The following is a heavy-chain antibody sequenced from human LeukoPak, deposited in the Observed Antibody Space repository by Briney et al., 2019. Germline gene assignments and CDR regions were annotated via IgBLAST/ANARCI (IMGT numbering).Heavy chain of an antibody. J-gene: IGHJ6*02. CDR1: GGSFSGYY. D-gene: IGHD3-10*01. CDR3: ARARYYYGSGSYFRYYYGMDV. Sequence: KPSETLSLTCAVYGGSFSGYYWSWIRQPPGKGLEWIGELNHSGSTNYNPSLKSRVTISVDTSKNQFSLKLSSVTAADTAVYYCARARYYYGSGSYFRYYYGMDVWGQGTTVTVSS. V-gene: IGHV4-34*01. CDR2: LNHSGST.